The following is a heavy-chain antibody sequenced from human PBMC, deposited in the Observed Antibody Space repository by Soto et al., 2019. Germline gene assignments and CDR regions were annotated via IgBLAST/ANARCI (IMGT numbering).Heavy chain of an antibody. Sequence: SVKVSCKASGGTFSSYTISWVRQAPGQELEWMGGIISIFGRANYAQKFQGRATITADESTSTVYMELSSLRSEDTAVYYCARGRDTAMGTRYHYNYAMDVCVQGPTGTLSP. V-gene: IGHV1-69*13. CDR3: ARGRDTAMGTRYHYNYAMDV. J-gene: IGHJ6*01. CDR2: IISIFGRA. CDR1: GGTFSSYT.